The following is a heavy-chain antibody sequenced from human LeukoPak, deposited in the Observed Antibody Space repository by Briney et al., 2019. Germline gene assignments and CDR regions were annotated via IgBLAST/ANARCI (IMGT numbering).Heavy chain of an antibody. D-gene: IGHD3-22*01. V-gene: IGHV3-11*01. CDR2: ISSSGSTI. CDR3: ARSSPTDYYDSRVYYYYYGMDV. J-gene: IGHJ6*02. Sequence: GGSPRLSCAASGFTFSDYYMSWIRQAPGKGLEWVSYISSSGSTIYYADSVKGRFTISRDNAKNSLYLQMNSLRAEDTAVYYCARSSPTDYYDSRVYYYYYGMDVWGQGTTVTVSS. CDR1: GFTFSDYY.